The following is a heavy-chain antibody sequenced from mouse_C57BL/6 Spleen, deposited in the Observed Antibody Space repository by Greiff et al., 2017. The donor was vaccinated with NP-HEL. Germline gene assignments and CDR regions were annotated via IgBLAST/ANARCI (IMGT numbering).Heavy chain of an antibody. CDR2: IYPRSGNT. Sequence: QVQLQQSGAELARPGASVKLSCKASGYTFTSYGISWVKQRTGQGLEWIGEIYPRSGNTYYNEKFKGKATLTADKSSSTAYMELRSLTSEDAAVYFGARGGDYYSNYDAMDYWGQGTSVTVAS. D-gene: IGHD2-5*01. CDR3: ARGGDYYSNYDAMDY. CDR1: GYTFTSYG. V-gene: IGHV1-81*01. J-gene: IGHJ4*01.